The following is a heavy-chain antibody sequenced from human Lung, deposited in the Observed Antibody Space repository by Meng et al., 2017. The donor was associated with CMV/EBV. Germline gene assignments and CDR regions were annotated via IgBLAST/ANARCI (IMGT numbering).Heavy chain of an antibody. D-gene: IGHD5-24*01. CDR1: GYRFTNYW. J-gene: IGHJ4*02. Sequence: GGSXRLXXKASGYRFTNYWIGWVRQMPGKGLEWMGIIYPGDSDTRYSPSFQGQVTISADKSITTAYLQWSSLKASDTAMYYCAKLNGQMAAHYWGQGTLVXVSS. CDR3: AKLNGQMAAHY. CDR2: IYPGDSDT. V-gene: IGHV5-51*01.